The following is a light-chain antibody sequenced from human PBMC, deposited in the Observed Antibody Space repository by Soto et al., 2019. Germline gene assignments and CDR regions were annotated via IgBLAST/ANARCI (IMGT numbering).Light chain of an antibody. J-gene: IGLJ3*02. CDR1: SPRVGAGYD. CDR2: GNT. CDR3: QSYDSSLSGGV. Sequence: QLVLTQPPSVSGAPGQRVSISCTGSSPRVGAGYDVHWYQQLPGTAPKLLIYGNTNRPSGVPDRFSGSKSGTSASLAITGLQAEDEADYYCQSYDSSLSGGVFGGGTKLTVL. V-gene: IGLV1-40*01.